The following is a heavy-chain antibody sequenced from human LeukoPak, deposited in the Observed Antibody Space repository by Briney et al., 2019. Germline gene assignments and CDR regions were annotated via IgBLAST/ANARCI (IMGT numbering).Heavy chain of an antibody. Sequence: ASVKVSCKASGYTFTTYYIHWVRQAPGQGLEWMGIINPSAGSTSYAQKFQGRVTMTRDTSTSTVYMELSSLRSEDTAVYYCARDRNSLRKDGYFDCWGQGTLVTVSS. CDR1: GYTFTTYY. V-gene: IGHV1-46*03. D-gene: IGHD3-16*01. CDR3: ARDRNSLRKDGYFDC. J-gene: IGHJ4*02. CDR2: INPSAGST.